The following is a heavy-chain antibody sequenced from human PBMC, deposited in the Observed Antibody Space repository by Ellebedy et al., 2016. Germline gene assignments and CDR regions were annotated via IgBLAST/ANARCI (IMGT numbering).Heavy chain of an antibody. V-gene: IGHV4-34*01. CDR1: GRSFTAYF. J-gene: IGHJ5*02. Sequence: SETLSLTXAVYGRSFTAYFFRLIPQPPVKGLEWIGEINHSGSTNYNPSLKSRVTISVDTSKNQFSLKLSSVTAADTAVYYRARTLEMDTIWWCNPWGQGTLVTVAS. D-gene: IGHD5-24*01. CDR2: INHSGST. CDR3: ARTLEMDTIWWCNP.